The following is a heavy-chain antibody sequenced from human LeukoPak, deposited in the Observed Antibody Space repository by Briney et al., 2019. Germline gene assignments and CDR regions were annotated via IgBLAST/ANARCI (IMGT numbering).Heavy chain of an antibody. Sequence: GGSLRLSCAASGCTFSSYAMSWVRQAPGKGLEWVSAISGSGGSTYYADSVKGRFTISRDNSMNTLYLQMNSLRAEDTAVYYCAKGSPAAGIFGGFDYWGQGTLVTVSS. CDR1: GCTFSSYA. D-gene: IGHD6-13*01. CDR3: AKGSPAAGIFGGFDY. CDR2: ISGSGGST. J-gene: IGHJ4*02. V-gene: IGHV3-23*01.